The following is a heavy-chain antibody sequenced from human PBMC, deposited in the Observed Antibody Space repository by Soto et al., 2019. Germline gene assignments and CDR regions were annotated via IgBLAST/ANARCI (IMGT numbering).Heavy chain of an antibody. J-gene: IGHJ4*02. V-gene: IGHV4-59*08. CDR3: ARHAWGTGYERFDY. Sequence: SETLSLTCTVSGGSISSYYWSWIRQPPGKGLEWIGYIYYSGSTNYNPSLKSRVTISVDTSKNQFSLKLSSVTAADTAVYYCARHAWGTGYERFDYWGQGTLVTVSS. CDR1: GGSISSYY. CDR2: IYYSGST. D-gene: IGHD5-12*01.